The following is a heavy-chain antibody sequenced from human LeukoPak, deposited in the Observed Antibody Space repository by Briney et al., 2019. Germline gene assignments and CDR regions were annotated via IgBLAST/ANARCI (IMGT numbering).Heavy chain of an antibody. CDR1: GGSISSYY. V-gene: IGHV4-4*07. D-gene: IGHD2-2*01. J-gene: IGHJ6*02. CDR3: ARVGSDVVVPAAHYGMDV. CDR2: IYTSGST. Sequence: SETLSLTCTVSGGSISSYYWSWIRQPAGKGLEWIGRIYTSGSTNYNPSLKSRVTMSVDTSKNQFSPKLSSVTAADTAVYYCARVGSDVVVPAAHYGMDVWGQGTTVTVSS.